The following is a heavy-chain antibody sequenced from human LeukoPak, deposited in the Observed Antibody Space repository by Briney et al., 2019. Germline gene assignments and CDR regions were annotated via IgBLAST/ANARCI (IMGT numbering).Heavy chain of an antibody. CDR3: ARYCGGDCYGMDV. Sequence: GGSLRLSCAASGFTFSSYAMHWVRQAPGKGLEWVAVISYDGSNRYYADSVKGRFTISRDNSKNTLYLQMNSLRAEDTAVYYCARYCGGDCYGMDVWGQGTTVTVSS. CDR2: ISYDGSNR. D-gene: IGHD2-21*01. CDR1: GFTFSSYA. V-gene: IGHV3-30-3*01. J-gene: IGHJ6*02.